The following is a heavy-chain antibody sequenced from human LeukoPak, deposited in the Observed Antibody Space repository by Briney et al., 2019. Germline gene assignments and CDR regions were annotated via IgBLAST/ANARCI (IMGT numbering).Heavy chain of an antibody. CDR1: GGSISSYY. CDR3: ARDTWGYYDGSGYYYYFDY. D-gene: IGHD3-22*01. Sequence: SETLSLTCTVSGGSISSYYFSWIRQPPGKGLEWIGYIHYSGSSNYNPSLKSRVTISLDTSKNQFSLMLSSVTAADTAVYYSARDTWGYYDGSGYYYYFDYWGQGTLVTVSS. V-gene: IGHV4-59*01. CDR2: IHYSGSS. J-gene: IGHJ4*02.